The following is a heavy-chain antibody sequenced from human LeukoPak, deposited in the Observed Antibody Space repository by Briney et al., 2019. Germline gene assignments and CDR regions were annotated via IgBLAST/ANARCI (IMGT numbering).Heavy chain of an antibody. CDR3: ASERYYYDSSGYYHYYYYGMDV. V-gene: IGHV1-18*01. D-gene: IGHD3-22*01. CDR1: GYTFTSYG. CDR2: ISAYNGNT. Sequence: ASVKVSCKASGYTFTSYGISWARQAPGQGLEWMGWISAYNGNTNYAQKLQGRVTMTTDTSTSTAYMELRSLRSDDTAVYYCASERYYYDSSGYYHYYYYGMDVWGQGTTVTVSS. J-gene: IGHJ6*02.